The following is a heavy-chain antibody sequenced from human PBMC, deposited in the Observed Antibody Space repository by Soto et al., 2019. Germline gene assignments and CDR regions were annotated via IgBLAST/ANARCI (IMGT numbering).Heavy chain of an antibody. V-gene: IGHV2-26*01. D-gene: IGHD6-13*01. Sequence: SGPTLVNPTETLTLTCTVSGFSLSNARMGVSWIRQPPGKALEWLAHIFSNDEKSYSTSLKSRLTISKGTSKSQVVLTMTNMDPVDTATYYCARITGSSSWFSWTDDSSWFDPWGQGTLVTVYS. CDR2: IFSNDEK. CDR1: GFSLSNARMG. J-gene: IGHJ5*02. CDR3: ARITGSSSWFSWTDDSSWFDP.